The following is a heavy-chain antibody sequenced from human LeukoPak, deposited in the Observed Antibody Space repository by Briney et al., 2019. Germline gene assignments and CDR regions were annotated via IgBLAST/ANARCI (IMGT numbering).Heavy chain of an antibody. CDR2: IYYSGST. CDR3: ARSYYDFWSGYYTAHYFDY. CDR1: GGSFSGYY. D-gene: IGHD3-3*01. J-gene: IGHJ4*02. Sequence: ASETLSLTCAVYGGSFSGYYWSWIRQPPGKGLEWIGYIYYSGSTNYNPSLKSRVTISVDTSKNQFSLKLSSVTAADTAVYYCARSYYDFWSGYYTAHYFDYWGQGTLVTVSS. V-gene: IGHV4-59*01.